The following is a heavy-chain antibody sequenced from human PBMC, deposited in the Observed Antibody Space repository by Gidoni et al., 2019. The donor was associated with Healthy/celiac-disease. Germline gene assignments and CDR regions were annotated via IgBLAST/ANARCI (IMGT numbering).Heavy chain of an antibody. Sequence: EVQLVESGGGLVQPGGSLRPSCAASGFTVSSNYMSWVRQAPGKGLEWVSVIYSGGSTYYADSVKGRFTISRDNSKNTLYLQMNSLRAEDTAVYYCASPGLVPAVQVAFDIWGQGTMVTVSS. CDR3: ASPGLVPAVQVAFDI. D-gene: IGHD2-2*01. CDR1: GFTVSSNY. J-gene: IGHJ3*02. CDR2: IYSGGST. V-gene: IGHV3-66*01.